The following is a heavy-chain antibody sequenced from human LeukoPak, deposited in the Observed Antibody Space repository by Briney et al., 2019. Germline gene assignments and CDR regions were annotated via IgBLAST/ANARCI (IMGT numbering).Heavy chain of an antibody. CDR1: GFTFSSYS. CDR2: ISSSSSYI. V-gene: IGHV3-21*01. J-gene: IGHJ3*02. D-gene: IGHD1-26*01. CDR3: ARDEELGSFDI. Sequence: GGSLRPSCAASGFTFSSYSMNWVRQAPGKGLVWVSSISSSSSYIYYADSVKGRFTISRDNAKNSLYLQMNSLRAEDTAVYYCARDEELGSFDIWGQGTMVTVSS.